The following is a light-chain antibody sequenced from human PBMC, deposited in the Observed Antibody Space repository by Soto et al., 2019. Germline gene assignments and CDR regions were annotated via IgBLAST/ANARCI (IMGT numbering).Light chain of an antibody. V-gene: IGKV3-11*01. Sequence: EIAMTQSPATLSVSPGERATLSCRASQSFRGLLAWYQQKPGQAPRLLIYDADNRATGIPPRFSGSGSGTDFTLTISSLEPEDSAVYYCQQRHMWPITFGQGTRLEIK. CDR1: QSFRGL. J-gene: IGKJ5*01. CDR2: DAD. CDR3: QQRHMWPIT.